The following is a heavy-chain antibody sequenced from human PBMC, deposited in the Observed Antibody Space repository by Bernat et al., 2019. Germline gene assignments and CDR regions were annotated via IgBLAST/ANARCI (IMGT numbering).Heavy chain of an antibody. J-gene: IGHJ4*02. CDR3: AKDGNRLRQLWSYFDY. V-gene: IGHV4-31*03. D-gene: IGHD5-18*01. CDR2: IYYSGST. CDR1: GGSISSGGYY. Sequence: QVQLQESGPGLVKPSQTLSLTCTVSGGSISSGGYYWSWIRQHPGKGLEWIGYIYYSGSTYYNPSLKSRVTISVDTSKNQFSLKLSSVTAADTAVYYCAKDGNRLRQLWSYFDYWGQGTLVTVSS.